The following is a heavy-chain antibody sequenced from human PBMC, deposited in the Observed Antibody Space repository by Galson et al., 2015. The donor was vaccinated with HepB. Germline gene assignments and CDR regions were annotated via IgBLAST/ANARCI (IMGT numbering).Heavy chain of an antibody. D-gene: IGHD2-15*01. CDR1: GFTFSSYA. V-gene: IGHV3-30-3*01. J-gene: IGHJ4*02. Sequence: SLRLSCAASGFTFSSYAMSWVRQAPGKGLEWVAVISYDGSNKYYADSVKGRFTISRDNSKNTLYLQMNSLRAEDTAVYYCAREVVYWGQGTLVTVSS. CDR3: AREVVY. CDR2: ISYDGSNK.